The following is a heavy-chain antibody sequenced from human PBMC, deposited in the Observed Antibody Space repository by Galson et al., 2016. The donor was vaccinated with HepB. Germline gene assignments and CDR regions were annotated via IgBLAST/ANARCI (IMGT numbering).Heavy chain of an antibody. CDR2: ISRSSSLI. CDR1: GFTFSSDS. V-gene: IGHV3-21*01. Sequence: SLRLSCADSGFTFSSDSMNWVRQAPGKGLEWISSISRSSSLIYYADSVTGRLTISRDNAKRSLCLQMNSLRVEDTAVYYCVREGGYCYGDSCRYFDLWGRGTVVTVSS. J-gene: IGHJ2*01. D-gene: IGHD2-15*01. CDR3: VREGGYCYGDSCRYFDL.